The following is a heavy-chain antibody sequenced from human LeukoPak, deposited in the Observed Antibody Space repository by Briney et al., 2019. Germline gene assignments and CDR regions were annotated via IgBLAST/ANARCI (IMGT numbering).Heavy chain of an antibody. D-gene: IGHD1-26*01. J-gene: IGHJ5*02. Sequence: SETLSLTCAVYGVSFSGYYWSWIRQPPGKGLEWIGSIYHSGSTYYNPSLKSRVTISVDTSKNQFSLKLSSVTAAGTAVYYCARDSGATEVDPWGQGTLVTVSS. CDR3: ARDSGATEVDP. CDR2: IYHSGST. V-gene: IGHV4-38-2*02. CDR1: GVSFSGYY.